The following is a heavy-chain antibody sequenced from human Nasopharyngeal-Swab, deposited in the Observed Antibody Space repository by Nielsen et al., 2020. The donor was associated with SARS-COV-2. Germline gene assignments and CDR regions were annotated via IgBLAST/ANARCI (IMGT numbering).Heavy chain of an antibody. CDR1: GGSFTNSA. J-gene: IGHJ4*02. CDR2: IDPDDSFA. CDR3: ARHRTAAVGANFDF. Sequence: KVSCKTSGGSFTNSAINWVRQMPGKGLEWMGRIDPDDSFASYSPSFQGHISISADKSTSFAYLQWRSLRASDSGLYYCARHRTAAVGANFDFWGQGTLVTVSS. V-gene: IGHV5-10-1*01. D-gene: IGHD2-2*01.